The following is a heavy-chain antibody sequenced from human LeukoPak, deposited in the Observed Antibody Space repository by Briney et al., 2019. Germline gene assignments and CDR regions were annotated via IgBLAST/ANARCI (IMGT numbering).Heavy chain of an antibody. V-gene: IGHV3-30*18. J-gene: IGHJ4*02. CDR1: GFTFSSYG. CDR2: ISYDGSNK. D-gene: IGHD3-22*01. Sequence: GGSLRLSCAASGFTFSSYGMHWVRQAPGKGLEWVAVISYDGSNKYYADSVKGRFTISRDNSKNTLYLQMNGLRAEDTAVYYCAKGGTYYYDSSGYEYWGQGTLVTVSS. CDR3: AKGGTYYYDSSGYEY.